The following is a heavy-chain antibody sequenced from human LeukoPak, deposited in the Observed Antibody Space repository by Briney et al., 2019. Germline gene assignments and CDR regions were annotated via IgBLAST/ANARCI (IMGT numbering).Heavy chain of an antibody. CDR3: AKWGDFDILTGYYVSDF. Sequence: GASLRLSCGASGFTFSNYAMSWVRQAPGKRLEWVSAVTGSGGSTYYADSVKGRFTISRGNSRNTLFLQMNSLRAEDTAIYYCAKWGDFDILTGYYVSDFWGQGTLVTVSS. J-gene: IGHJ4*02. CDR1: GFTFSNYA. D-gene: IGHD3-9*01. V-gene: IGHV3-23*01. CDR2: VTGSGGST.